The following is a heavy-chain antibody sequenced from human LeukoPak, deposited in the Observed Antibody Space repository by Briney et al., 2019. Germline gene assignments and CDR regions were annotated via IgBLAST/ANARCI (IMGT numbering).Heavy chain of an antibody. CDR2: ISGSGGST. V-gene: IGHV3-23*01. Sequence: PGGSLRLSCAASGFTFSSYGMTWVRQAPGKGLECVSAISGSGGSTYYADSVKGRSTISRDNSKNTLYLQMNSLRAEDTAVYYCAKFGLAGSGRYHDAFDIWGQGTMVTVSS. D-gene: IGHD3-10*01. J-gene: IGHJ3*02. CDR3: AKFGLAGSGRYHDAFDI. CDR1: GFTFSSYG.